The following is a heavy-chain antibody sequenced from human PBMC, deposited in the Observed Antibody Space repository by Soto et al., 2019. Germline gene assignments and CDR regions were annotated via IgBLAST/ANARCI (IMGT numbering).Heavy chain of an antibody. CDR1: GGSISSYY. J-gene: IGHJ4*02. CDR2: IYYSGST. D-gene: IGHD2-15*01. Sequence: SETLSLTCTVSGGSISSYYWSWIRQPPGKGLEWIGYIYYSGSTNYNPSLKSRVTISVDTSKNQFSLKLSSVTAADTAVYYCARQKAATPTLPGFFDYWGQGTLVTVSS. CDR3: ARQKAATPTLPGFFDY. V-gene: IGHV4-59*08.